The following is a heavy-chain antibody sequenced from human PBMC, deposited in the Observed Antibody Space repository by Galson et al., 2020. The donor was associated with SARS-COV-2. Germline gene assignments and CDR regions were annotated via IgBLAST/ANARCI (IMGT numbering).Heavy chain of an antibody. CDR3: ARVSAYSSGSDY. D-gene: IGHD6-19*01. CDR2: ISSGASTI. J-gene: IGHJ4*02. Sequence: GGSLRLSCAASGFTFSDYYMNWIRQAPGRGLEWVSYISSGASTIYYADSVKGRFTISRDNAKNSLYLQMNSLRVEDTAVYYCARVSAYSSGSDYWGQGTLVTVSS. V-gene: IGHV3-11*01. CDR1: GFTFSDYY.